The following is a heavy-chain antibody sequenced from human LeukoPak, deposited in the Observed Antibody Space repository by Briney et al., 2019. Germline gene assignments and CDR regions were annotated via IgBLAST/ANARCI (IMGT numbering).Heavy chain of an antibody. CDR2: INRDGSST. CDR1: GFTFSSYW. V-gene: IGHV3-74*01. CDR3: AKDYSKTSYYGSGTYYRPKWFDP. D-gene: IGHD3-10*01. Sequence: GGSLRLSCAVSGFTFSSYWMHWVRQAPGKGLVWVSRINRDGSSTSYADSVKRRFTISRDNTKNTLYLQMNSLRAEDTAVYYCAKDYSKTSYYGSGTYYRPKWFDPWGQGTLVTVSS. J-gene: IGHJ5*02.